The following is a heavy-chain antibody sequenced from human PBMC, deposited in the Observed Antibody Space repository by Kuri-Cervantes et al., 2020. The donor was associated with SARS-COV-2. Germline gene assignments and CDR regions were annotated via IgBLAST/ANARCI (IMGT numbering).Heavy chain of an antibody. Sequence: GSLRLSCAVYGGSFSDYAWTWIRQPPGKGLEWIGEINHSGSTNYNPSLKSRVTISVDTSKNQFSLKLTSVTVADTAVYYCARGSPGYWGQGTLVTVSS. CDR2: INHSGST. V-gene: IGHV4-34*01. CDR1: GGSFSDYA. CDR3: ARGSPGY. J-gene: IGHJ4*02.